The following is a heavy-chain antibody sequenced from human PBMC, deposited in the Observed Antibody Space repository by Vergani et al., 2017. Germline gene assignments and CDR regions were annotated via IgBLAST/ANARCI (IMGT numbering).Heavy chain of an antibody. D-gene: IGHD3-22*01. CDR2: INACTGTT. J-gene: IGHJ3*02. CDR3: ARGFCYYVSSGYSCADAFDI. CDR1: GYTFTSYA. Sequence: QFQLVQSGAEVKKPGASVKVSCKASGYTFTSYAMHWVRQAPGQRLEWMGWINACTGTTKYSQKFQGRVTITRDTFASTAYMELSSLRSEDTAVYYCARGFCYYVSSGYSCADAFDIWGQGTMVTVAS. V-gene: IGHV1-3*01.